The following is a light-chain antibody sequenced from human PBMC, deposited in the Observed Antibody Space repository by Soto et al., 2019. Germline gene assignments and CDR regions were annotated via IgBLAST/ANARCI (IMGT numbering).Light chain of an antibody. CDR3: HHCGGSQP. Sequence: EIVLTQSPGTLSLSPGERATLSCRASQTVSSSNLGWYQQKPGQAPRLLIYGASSRATGIPDRFSGSGSGTNFNLTISRLEPYEFSVYFCHHCGGSQPFGQGTKVETK. CDR1: QTVSSSN. CDR2: GAS. V-gene: IGKV3-20*01. J-gene: IGKJ1*01.